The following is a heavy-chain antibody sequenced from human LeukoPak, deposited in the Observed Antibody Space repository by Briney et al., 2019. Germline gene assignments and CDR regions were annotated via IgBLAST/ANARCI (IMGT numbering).Heavy chain of an antibody. Sequence: PSETLSLTCAVYGGSFSGYYWSWIRQPPGKGLEWIGEINHSGSTNYNPSLKSRVTISVDTSKNQFSLKLSSVTAADTAVYYCARADFWSGYRTYYFDYWGQGTLVTVSS. CDR1: GGSFSGYY. J-gene: IGHJ4*02. D-gene: IGHD3-3*01. V-gene: IGHV4-34*01. CDR2: INHSGST. CDR3: ARADFWSGYRTYYFDY.